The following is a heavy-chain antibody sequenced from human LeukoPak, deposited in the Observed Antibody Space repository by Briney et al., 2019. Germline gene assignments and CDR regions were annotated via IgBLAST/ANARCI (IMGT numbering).Heavy chain of an antibody. Sequence: GGSLRLSCAASGXTFSSYSMNWVRQAPGKGLEWVSSISSSSNSIYYAGSVKGRFTISRDNAKNSLYLQMNSLRAEDTAVYFCARVSSGITHNDWGQGTLVTVSS. D-gene: IGHD3-10*01. V-gene: IGHV3-21*01. J-gene: IGHJ4*02. CDR1: GXTFSSYS. CDR3: ARVSSGITHND. CDR2: ISSSSNSI.